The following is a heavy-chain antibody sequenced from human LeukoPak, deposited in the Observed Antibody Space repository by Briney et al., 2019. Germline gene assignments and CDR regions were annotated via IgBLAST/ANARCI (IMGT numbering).Heavy chain of an antibody. CDR1: AFTFSNHW. J-gene: IGHJ3*02. D-gene: IGHD2-21*01. Sequence: GGSLRLSCAASAFTFSNHWMHWVRQAPGKGPVWGSDISSDGSRTFYADSVKGRFIISRDNAKNTVYLQMNSLRAEDTAVYYCVRDGMVIPYAFDIWGQGTMVTVSS. CDR2: ISSDGSRT. V-gene: IGHV3-74*01. CDR3: VRDGMVIPYAFDI.